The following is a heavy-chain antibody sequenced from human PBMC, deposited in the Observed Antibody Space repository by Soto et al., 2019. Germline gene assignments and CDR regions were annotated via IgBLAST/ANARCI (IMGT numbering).Heavy chain of an antibody. CDR2: IWFDGSSK. CDR3: ATTGPY. Sequence: GGSLRLSCAASGFTFSSYGMHWVRQAPGKGLEWVAVIWFDGSSKFYADSVKGRFTISRDNSKNTVSLQMNSLRDEDSAAYYCATTGPYWGQGTLGTVSS. V-gene: IGHV3-33*01. J-gene: IGHJ4*02. CDR1: GFTFSSYG.